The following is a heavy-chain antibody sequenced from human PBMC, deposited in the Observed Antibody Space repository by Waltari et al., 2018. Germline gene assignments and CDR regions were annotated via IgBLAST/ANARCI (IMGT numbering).Heavy chain of an antibody. CDR1: GCSISSGDYY. D-gene: IGHD6-13*01. V-gene: IGHV4-30-4*08. Sequence: QVQLQESGPGLVKPSQTLSLTCTVSGCSISSGDYYWIWIRQPPGKGLEWIGYIYYRGSTYYNPALKVRVTISVDTSKNQFSLKLSSVTAADTAVYYCARDLAAAGISRGFDYWGQGTLVTVSS. CDR3: ARDLAAAGISRGFDY. J-gene: IGHJ4*02. CDR2: IYYRGST.